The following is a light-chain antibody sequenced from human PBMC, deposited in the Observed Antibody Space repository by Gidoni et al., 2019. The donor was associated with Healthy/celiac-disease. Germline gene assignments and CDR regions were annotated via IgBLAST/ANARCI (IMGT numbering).Light chain of an antibody. J-gene: IGLJ2*01. Sequence: SYVLTQPPSVSVAPGQTARITCGGNNIGSKSVHWYQQKPGQAPVLVVYDDSDRPSGLPVRCSGSNSGNTATLTISRVEAGDEADYYCQVWDSSSDHPGVFGGGTKLTVL. V-gene: IGLV3-21*02. CDR3: QVWDSSSDHPGV. CDR2: DDS. CDR1: NIGSKS.